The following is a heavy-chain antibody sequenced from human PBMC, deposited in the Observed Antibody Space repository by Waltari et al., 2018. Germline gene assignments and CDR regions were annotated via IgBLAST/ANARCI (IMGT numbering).Heavy chain of an antibody. Sequence: QVQLVQSGAEVKQPGASVKVSCKASGYTFTGYYMHWVRQAPGQGLEWMGWINPNSGGTNYAQKFQGRVTMTRDTSISTAYMELSRLRSDDTAVYYCARGLGNHYYYYYMDVWGKGTTVTVSS. J-gene: IGHJ6*03. D-gene: IGHD4-4*01. CDR1: GYTFTGYY. CDR3: ARGLGNHYYYYYMDV. V-gene: IGHV1-2*02. CDR2: INPNSGGT.